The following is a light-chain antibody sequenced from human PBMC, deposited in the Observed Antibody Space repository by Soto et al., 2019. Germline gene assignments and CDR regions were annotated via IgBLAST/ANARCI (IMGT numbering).Light chain of an antibody. J-gene: IGKJ4*01. Sequence: EIVLTQSPATLSLSPGERATLSCRASRSVGTFLAWYQQKPGQAPRLLIYGASSRATVIPDRFSGSGSGTDFTLTISRLEAEDFAVYYCQQYSSSPPLTFGGGTKVDIK. CDR2: GAS. CDR1: RSVGTF. CDR3: QQYSSSPPLT. V-gene: IGKV3-20*01.